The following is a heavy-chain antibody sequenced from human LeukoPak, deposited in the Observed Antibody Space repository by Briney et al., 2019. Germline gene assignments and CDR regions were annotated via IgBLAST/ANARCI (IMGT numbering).Heavy chain of an antibody. CDR2: INSDGNSR. V-gene: IGHV3-74*01. CDR1: GFALSSYW. Sequence: GGSLRLSCAASGFALSSYWMHWVRQAPGKGLVWVSRINSDGNSRTYADSVKGRFTISRDNAKNTLYPQMDSLRAEDTAVYYCARDPAPSGWYDYWGQGTLVTVSS. CDR3: ARDPAPSGWYDY. D-gene: IGHD6-19*01. J-gene: IGHJ4*02.